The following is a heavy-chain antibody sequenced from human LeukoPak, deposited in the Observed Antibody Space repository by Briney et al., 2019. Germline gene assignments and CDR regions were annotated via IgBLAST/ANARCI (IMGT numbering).Heavy chain of an antibody. CDR3: ARGSSSSWYNPFDY. CDR1: GYTFTSYD. J-gene: IGHJ4*02. Sequence: GTSVKVSCKASGYTFTSYDINWVRQATGQGLEWMGWMNPNSGNTGYAQKFQCRVTMTRNTSISTAYMELSSLRSEDTAVYYCARGSSSSWYNPFDYWGQGTLVTVSS. CDR2: MNPNSGNT. D-gene: IGHD6-13*01. V-gene: IGHV1-8*02.